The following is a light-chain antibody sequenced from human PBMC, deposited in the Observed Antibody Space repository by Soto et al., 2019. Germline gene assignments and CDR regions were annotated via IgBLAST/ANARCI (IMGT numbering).Light chain of an antibody. CDR1: QCISTY. J-gene: IGKJ3*01. CDR3: QQYNSYPRT. CDR2: DAS. Sequence: DIELTQSPSFLSSSVGDIFTITCRASQCISTYLAWYQQKLGKAPKPLIYDASTLQSGVPSRFSGSRSGTEFTLTISSLRPDDLATYYCQQYNSYPRTFGPGTKVD. V-gene: IGKV1-9*01.